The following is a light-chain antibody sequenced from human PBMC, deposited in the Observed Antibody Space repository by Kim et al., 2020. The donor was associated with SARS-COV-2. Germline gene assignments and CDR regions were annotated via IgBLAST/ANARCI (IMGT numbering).Light chain of an antibody. Sequence: QPITISCTGTSSDVGGYKYVSCYQQHPGKAPKLVIYEVDNRPSGVSIRFSGSKSGNTASLTISGLQAEDEADYYCSSYIRGSTNYVFGTGTKVTVL. CDR1: SSDVGGYKY. CDR2: EVD. V-gene: IGLV2-14*01. CDR3: SSYIRGSTNYV. J-gene: IGLJ1*01.